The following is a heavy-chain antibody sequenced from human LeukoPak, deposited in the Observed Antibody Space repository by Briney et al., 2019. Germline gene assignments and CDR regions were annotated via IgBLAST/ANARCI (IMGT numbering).Heavy chain of an antibody. CDR3: ANPPIPVIVATTNYGMDV. D-gene: IGHD5-12*01. Sequence: GGSLRLSCAASGFTFSSYAMSWVRQAPGKGLEWVSAISGSGGSTYYADSVKGRFTISRDNSKNTLYLQMNSLRAEDTAVYYCANPPIPVIVATTNYGMDVWGQGTTVTVSS. CDR2: ISGSGGST. V-gene: IGHV3-23*01. CDR1: GFTFSSYA. J-gene: IGHJ6*02.